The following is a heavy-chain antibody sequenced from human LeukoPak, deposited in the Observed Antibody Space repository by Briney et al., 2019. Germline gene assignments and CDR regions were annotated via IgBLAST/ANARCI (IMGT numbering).Heavy chain of an antibody. V-gene: IGHV3-23*01. J-gene: IGHJ4*02. Sequence: GGSLRLSCAASGFTFSSYAMSWVRQAPGKGLEWVSAISGSGGSTYYADSVKGRFTISRNNSKNTLYLQMNSLRAEDTAVYYCARGYCSGGSCYSHFDYWGQGTLVTVSS. CDR3: ARGYCSGGSCYSHFDY. D-gene: IGHD2-15*01. CDR2: ISGSGGST. CDR1: GFTFSSYA.